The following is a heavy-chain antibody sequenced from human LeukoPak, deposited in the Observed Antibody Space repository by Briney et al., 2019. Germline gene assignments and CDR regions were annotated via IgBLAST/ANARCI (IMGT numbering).Heavy chain of an antibody. V-gene: IGHV3-7*01. CDR1: GFRFRNYW. CDR3: VRELVVGPAEYFQS. D-gene: IGHD1-26*01. Sequence: GGSLRLPCVASGFRFRNYWMAWIRHAPGRGREWVANINEDGNEKYYLDSVRGRFIISRDNARNSLFLQMNSLRGEDTGVYYCVRELVVGPAEYFQSWGQGTLVAVSS. J-gene: IGHJ1*01. CDR2: INEDGNEK.